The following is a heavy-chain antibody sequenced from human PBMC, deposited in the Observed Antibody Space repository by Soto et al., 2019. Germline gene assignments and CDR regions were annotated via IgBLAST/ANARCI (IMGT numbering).Heavy chain of an antibody. Sequence: QLQLQESGPGLVKPSQTLSLTCTVSGDSITSGEYYWSWIRQPPGKGLEWIGYIYYTGTTHFNPSLKRRLTMSIDTSKNQFSLKLSSLTAADTAVYYCARDRRYISGSYVNFDYWGQGTLVTVSS. D-gene: IGHD3-10*01. CDR1: GDSITSGEYY. CDR3: ARDRRYISGSYVNFDY. V-gene: IGHV4-30-4*01. J-gene: IGHJ4*02. CDR2: IYYTGTT.